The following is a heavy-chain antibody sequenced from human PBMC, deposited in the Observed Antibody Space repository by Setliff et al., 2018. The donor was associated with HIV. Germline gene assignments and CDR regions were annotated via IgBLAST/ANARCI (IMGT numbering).Heavy chain of an antibody. CDR3: ARDGPLEGSYRYYYYYMDV. J-gene: IGHJ6*03. V-gene: IGHV4-59*11. Sequence: SETLSLTCTVSRDSINGHWWSWIRQSPGRGLEWIGYIYYSGETNYNPSLKSRVTFSVDTSKNQFSLKLSSVTAADSAVYYCARDGPLEGSYRYYYYYMDVWGKGTTVTVSS. CDR2: IYYSGET. D-gene: IGHD3-10*01. CDR1: RDSINGHW.